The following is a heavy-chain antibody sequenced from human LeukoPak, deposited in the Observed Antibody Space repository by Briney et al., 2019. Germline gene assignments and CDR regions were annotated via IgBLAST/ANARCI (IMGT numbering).Heavy chain of an antibody. CDR2: INYDESVK. V-gene: IGHV3-7*01. CDR3: ARRWLHTFDY. D-gene: IGHD5-24*01. J-gene: IGHJ4*02. CDR1: GITFSTW. Sequence: GGSLRLSCAASGITFSTWMSWVRQAPGKGLEWVANINYDESVKYYVDSVKGRFTISRDNAKNSLYLQMNSLRAEDTAIYYCARRWLHTFDYWGQGTLVTVSS.